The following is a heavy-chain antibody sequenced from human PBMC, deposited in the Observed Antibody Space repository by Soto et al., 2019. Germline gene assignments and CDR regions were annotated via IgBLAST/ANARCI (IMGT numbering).Heavy chain of an antibody. D-gene: IGHD3-9*01. CDR1: GGSFSGYY. CDR2: INHSGST. V-gene: IGHV4-34*01. J-gene: IGHJ6*02. CDR3: ARGPSEWGYDILTGSVDYYYYGMDV. Sequence: SETLSLTCAVYGGSFSGYYWSWIRQPPGKGLEWIGEINHSGSTNYNPSLKSRVTISVDTSKNQFSLKLSSVTAADTAVYYCARGPSEWGYDILTGSVDYYYYGMDVWGQGTTVTVSS.